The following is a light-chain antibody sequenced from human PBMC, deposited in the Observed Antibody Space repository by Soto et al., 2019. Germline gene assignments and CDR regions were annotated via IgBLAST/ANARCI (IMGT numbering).Light chain of an antibody. Sequence: QSVLTQPPSASGSPGQSVTISCTGTRSDVGGYNYVSWYQQHPGKAPKLMIYEVSQRPSGVPDRFSGSKSGNTASLTVSGLQAEDEADYYCSSYAGSNNLYVFGTGTKV. CDR1: RSDVGGYNY. CDR3: SSYAGSNNLYV. J-gene: IGLJ1*01. CDR2: EVS. V-gene: IGLV2-8*01.